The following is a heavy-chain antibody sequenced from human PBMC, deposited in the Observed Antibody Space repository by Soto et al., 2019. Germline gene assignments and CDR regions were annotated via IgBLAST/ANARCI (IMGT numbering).Heavy chain of an antibody. D-gene: IGHD2-2*01. Sequence: GGSLRLSCAASGFTFSSYGMHWVRQAPGKGLEWVAVISYDGSNKYYADSVKGRFTISRDNSKNTRYLQMNSLRAEDTAVYYCAKDRCSSTSCLYYHYGMDVWGQGTTVTVSS. J-gene: IGHJ6*02. CDR1: GFTFSSYG. V-gene: IGHV3-30*18. CDR2: ISYDGSNK. CDR3: AKDRCSSTSCLYYHYGMDV.